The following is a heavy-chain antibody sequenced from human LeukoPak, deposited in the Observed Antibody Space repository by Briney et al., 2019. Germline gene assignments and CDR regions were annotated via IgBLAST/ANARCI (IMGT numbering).Heavy chain of an antibody. Sequence: ASVIVSCEASGYNFAHYHTHWVRQAPGQGLEWIGSLNPNTGDTLLAQRFKGRVTMTRDTSLTVGYMELSSLTFNDTAVYFCARDPDSGPDLWGQGTLVTVAS. CDR2: LNPNTGDT. V-gene: IGHV1-2*02. CDR1: GYNFAHYH. CDR3: ARDPDSGPDL. D-gene: IGHD2-15*01. J-gene: IGHJ4*02.